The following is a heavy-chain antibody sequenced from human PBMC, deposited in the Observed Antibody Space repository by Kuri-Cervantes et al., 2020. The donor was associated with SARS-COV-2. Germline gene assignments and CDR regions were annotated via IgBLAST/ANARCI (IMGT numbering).Heavy chain of an antibody. D-gene: IGHD4-23*01. CDR3: ARDPGGLDAFDI. CDR1: GGTLRSYA. Sequence: SVKVSCKVSGGTLRSYAITWVRQAPGQGLEWMGRFIPMLDLTNYAPKFRDRVTISADKSTGTAYLELTSLRPDDTAVYYCARDPGGLDAFDIWGQGTMVTVSS. V-gene: IGHV1-69*04. J-gene: IGHJ3*02. CDR2: FIPMLDLT.